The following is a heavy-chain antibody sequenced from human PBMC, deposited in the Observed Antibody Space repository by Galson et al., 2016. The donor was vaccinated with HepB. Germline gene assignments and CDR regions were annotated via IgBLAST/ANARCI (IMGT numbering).Heavy chain of an antibody. CDR3: AKGLDYSDSSGYSYLQY. Sequence: SLRLSCAASGLTVSDYGMNWVRQAPGKGLERVSGISGNGGDTYYADSVKGRFTISRDNSKNTVYLQMNSLRVEDTAVYYCAKGLDYSDSSGYSYLQYWGQGTLVTVAS. J-gene: IGHJ4*02. CDR2: ISGNGGDT. D-gene: IGHD3-22*01. V-gene: IGHV3-23*01. CDR1: GLTVSDYG.